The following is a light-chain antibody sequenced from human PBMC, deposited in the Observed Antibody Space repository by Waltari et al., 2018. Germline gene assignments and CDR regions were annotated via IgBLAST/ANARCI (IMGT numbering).Light chain of an antibody. Sequence: QVVLTQSPSASASRGASVTLTCTLTSGHSNYAIARHTQQPVKGPRFLMKVHSGGTQFKVDGLPDRFTGSSSGSERYLTISILQSDDEADYYCQTWGTGVHVVFGGGTKLTVL. J-gene: IGLJ2*01. CDR1: SGHSNYA. CDR2: VHSGGTQ. CDR3: QTWGTGVHVV. V-gene: IGLV4-69*01.